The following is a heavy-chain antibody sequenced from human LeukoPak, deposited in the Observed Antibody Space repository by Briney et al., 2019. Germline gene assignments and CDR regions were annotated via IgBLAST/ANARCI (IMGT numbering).Heavy chain of an antibody. CDR3: ARDRGYYDSSGYYYYYYMDV. CDR1: GFTLSSYA. V-gene: IGHV3-23*01. D-gene: IGHD3-22*01. CDR2: ISGSGSA. Sequence: GGSLRLSCAASGFTLSSYAMNWVRQAPGKGLEWVSGISGSGSAYYADSVKGRFSISRDKSKNTVYLQMDSLRAEDTAVYYCARDRGYYDSSGYYYYYYMDVWGKGITVTVSS. J-gene: IGHJ6*03.